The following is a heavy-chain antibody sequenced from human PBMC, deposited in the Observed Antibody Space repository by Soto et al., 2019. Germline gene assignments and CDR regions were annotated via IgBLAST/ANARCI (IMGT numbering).Heavy chain of an antibody. CDR1: EFTFRSHW. CDR3: ARELLRVWSFDI. J-gene: IGHJ3*02. Sequence: EVQLVESGGGLVQPGGSLRLSCAASEFTFRSHWMHWVRQAPGKGLEWVANINEDGRENYYVDSVKGRFTISRDNAKNSLYLQMNSLRAEDTAIYYCARELLRVWSFDIWGQGTMVTVSS. D-gene: IGHD1-26*01. V-gene: IGHV3-7*01. CDR2: INEDGREN.